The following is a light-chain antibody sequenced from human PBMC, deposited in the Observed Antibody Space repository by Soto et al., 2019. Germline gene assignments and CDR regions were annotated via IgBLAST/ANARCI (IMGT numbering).Light chain of an antibody. V-gene: IGLV4-69*01. CDR1: SGHSSYA. J-gene: IGLJ2*01. CDR3: QTWGNGPVV. Sequence: QLVLTQSPSASASLGASVKLTCTLSSGHSSYAIAWHQQQPEKGPRYLMKLNSDGSHSKGDGIPDRFSGSSSGAERYLTISSLQSEDEADYYCQTWGNGPVVFGGGTKVTVL. CDR2: LNSDGSH.